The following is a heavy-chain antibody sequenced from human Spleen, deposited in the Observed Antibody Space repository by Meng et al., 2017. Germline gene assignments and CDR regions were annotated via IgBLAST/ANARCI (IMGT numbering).Heavy chain of an antibody. Sequence: QVQLQESGPGLVKPSQTLSLTCTVSGASISTPKWWSWVRQPPGKGLEWIGEIYHSGRTNYNPSVKSRVSMSVDKSQNQFSLKLSSVAAADTAVYYCTTLYGDSISWGQGTLVTVSS. CDR2: IYHSGRT. V-gene: IGHV4-4*02. CDR1: GASISTPKW. J-gene: IGHJ4*02. CDR3: TTLYGDSIS. D-gene: IGHD4-17*01.